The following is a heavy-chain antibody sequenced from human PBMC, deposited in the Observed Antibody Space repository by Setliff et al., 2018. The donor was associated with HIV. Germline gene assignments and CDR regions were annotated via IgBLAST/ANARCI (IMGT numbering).Heavy chain of an antibody. J-gene: IGHJ4*02. D-gene: IGHD5-12*01. Sequence: GGSLRLSCAASGFTVSGSYMSWVRQAPGKGLEWVSTIYSDGSTYHADSVKGRFTISRDNAKNTLYLQMNSLRVEDTAVYYCARDHGGYNSLDYWGQGTLVTVSS. CDR2: IYSDGST. V-gene: IGHV3-66*01. CDR3: ARDHGGYNSLDY. CDR1: GFTVSGSY.